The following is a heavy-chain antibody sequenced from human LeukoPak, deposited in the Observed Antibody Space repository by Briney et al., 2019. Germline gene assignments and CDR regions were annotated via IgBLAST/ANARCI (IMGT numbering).Heavy chain of an antibody. J-gene: IGHJ3*02. V-gene: IGHV5-51*01. D-gene: IGHD1-26*01. CDR1: GYRFTSYW. CDR2: IYPGDSDT. CDR3: ARRRGRYSGDAFDI. Sequence: RGESLKISCKGSGYRFTSYWIGWVRQMPGKGLEWMGFIYPGDSDTRYSPSFQGQVTISADKSMSTAYLQWSSLKASDTAMYYCARRRGRYSGDAFDIWGQGTMVTVSS.